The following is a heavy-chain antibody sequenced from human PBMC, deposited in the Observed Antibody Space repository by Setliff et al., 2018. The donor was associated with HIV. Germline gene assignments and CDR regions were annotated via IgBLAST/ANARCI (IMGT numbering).Heavy chain of an antibody. D-gene: IGHD3-3*01. J-gene: IGHJ4*02. Sequence: GGSLRLSCAASGFTFSSYALSWVRQAPGKGLEWVSAISGSSAGIYYAESVKGRFTISRDNSKNTLYLQMNSLRAEDTAVYYCARVPSYYNFWSGYYFDYWGQGTLVTVSS. V-gene: IGHV3-23*01. CDR3: ARVPSYYNFWSGYYFDY. CDR2: ISGSSAGI. CDR1: GFTFSSYA.